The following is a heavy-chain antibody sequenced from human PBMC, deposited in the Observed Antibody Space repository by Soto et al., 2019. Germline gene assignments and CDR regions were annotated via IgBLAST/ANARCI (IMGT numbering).Heavy chain of an antibody. CDR3: ARGRSSTSPYPIGY. V-gene: IGHV4-31*03. J-gene: IGHJ4*02. CDR1: GGSISSGGYY. D-gene: IGHD2-2*01. CDR2: IYYSGST. Sequence: VQLQESGPGLVKPSQTLSLTCTVSGGSISSGGYYWSWIRQHPGKGLEWIGYIYYSGSTYYNPSLESRATRSVDTSKTQYSTKLSSVTAADTAVYYCARGRSSTSPYPIGYWGQGTLVTVSS.